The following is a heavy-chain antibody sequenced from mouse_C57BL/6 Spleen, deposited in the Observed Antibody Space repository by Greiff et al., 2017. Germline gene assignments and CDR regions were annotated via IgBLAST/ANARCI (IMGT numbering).Heavy chain of an antibody. Sequence: EVQGVESGGDLVKPGGSLKLSCAASGFTFSSYGMSWVRQTPDKRLEWVATISSGGSYTYYPDSVKGRFPISRDNAKNTLYLQMSSLKSEDTAMYYCARHFGYWGQGTLVTVSA. V-gene: IGHV5-6*01. J-gene: IGHJ3*01. CDR2: ISSGGSYT. CDR1: GFTFSSYG. CDR3: ARHFGY.